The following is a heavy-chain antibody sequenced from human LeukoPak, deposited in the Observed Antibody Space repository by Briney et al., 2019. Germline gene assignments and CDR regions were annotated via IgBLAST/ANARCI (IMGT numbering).Heavy chain of an antibody. J-gene: IGHJ4*02. D-gene: IGHD2-2*01. CDR3: ARGGYCSSTSCRFDY. Sequence: SETLSLTCTVSGGSISSGGYYWSWIRQHPGKGLEWIGYIYYSGSTYYNPSLKSRVTISVDTSKNQFSLKLSSVTAADTAVYYCARGGYCSSTSCRFDYWGQGTLVTVSS. CDR2: IYYSGST. V-gene: IGHV4-31*03. CDR1: GGSISSGGYY.